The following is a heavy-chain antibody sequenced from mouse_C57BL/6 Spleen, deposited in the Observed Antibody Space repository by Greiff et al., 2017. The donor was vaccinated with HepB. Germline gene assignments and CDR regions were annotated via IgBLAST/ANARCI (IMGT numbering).Heavy chain of an antibody. V-gene: IGHV1-18*01. D-gene: IGHD1-1*01. CDR3: ARKGYYYGSSPLWYFDV. J-gene: IGHJ1*03. CDR2: INPNNGGT. CDR1: GYTFTDYN. Sequence: DVKLQESGPELVKPGASVKIPCKASGYTFTDYNMDWVKQSHGKSLEWIGDINPNNGGTIYNQKFKGKATLTVDESSSTAYMELRSLTSEDTAVYYCARKGYYYGSSPLWYFDVWGTGTTVTVSS.